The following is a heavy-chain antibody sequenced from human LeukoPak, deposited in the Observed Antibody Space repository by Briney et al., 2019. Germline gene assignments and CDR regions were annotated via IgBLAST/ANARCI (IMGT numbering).Heavy chain of an antibody. D-gene: IGHD3-10*01. J-gene: IGHJ4*02. CDR3: ARAYGSGTYGGRY. CDR1: GNTFTGYY. CDR2: INPNSGGT. V-gene: IGHV1-2*02. Sequence: GASVKVSCKASGNTFTGYYMHWVRQAPGQGLEWMGWINPNSGGTNYAQQFQGRVTMTRDTSISTAYMELSRLTSDDTAVYYCARAYGSGTYGGRYWGQGTLVTVSS.